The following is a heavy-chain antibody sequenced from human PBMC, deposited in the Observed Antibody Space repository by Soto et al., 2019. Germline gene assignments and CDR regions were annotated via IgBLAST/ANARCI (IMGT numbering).Heavy chain of an antibody. J-gene: IGHJ4*02. Sequence: GGSLRLSCAASGFTFSSYSMNWVRQAPGKGLEWVSYISSSSSTIYYADSVKGRFTISRDNAKNSLYLQMNSLRDEDTAVYYCARDVSNYYDLLFGYWGQGALVTVSS. CDR1: GFTFSSYS. CDR3: ARDVSNYYDLLFGY. V-gene: IGHV3-48*02. CDR2: ISSSSSTI. D-gene: IGHD3-22*01.